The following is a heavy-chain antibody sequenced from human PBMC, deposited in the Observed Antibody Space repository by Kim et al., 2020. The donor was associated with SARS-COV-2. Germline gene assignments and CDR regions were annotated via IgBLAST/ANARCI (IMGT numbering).Heavy chain of an antibody. V-gene: IGHV1-69*04. CDR1: GGTFSSYA. J-gene: IGHJ3*02. Sequence: SVKVSCKASGGTFSSYAISWVRQAPGQGLEWMGRIIPILGIANYAQKFQGRVTITADKSTSTAYMELSSLRSEDTAVYYCAEGRDGYKSAFDIWGQGTMVTVSS. D-gene: IGHD5-12*01. CDR2: IIPILGIA. CDR3: AEGRDGYKSAFDI.